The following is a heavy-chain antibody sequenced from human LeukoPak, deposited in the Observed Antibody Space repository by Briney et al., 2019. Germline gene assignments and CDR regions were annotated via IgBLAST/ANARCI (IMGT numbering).Heavy chain of an antibody. CDR1: GGSISSGSYY. Sequence: SETLSLTCTVSGGSISSGSYYWSWVRQPAGKGLEWIGRIYIAGSTTYNPSLKSRVTISVDTSKNQFSLKLSSVTAADTAVYYCAREGSSSSVSWFDPWGQGTLVIVSS. V-gene: IGHV4-61*02. CDR3: AREGSSSSVSWFDP. D-gene: IGHD6-6*01. CDR2: IYIAGST. J-gene: IGHJ5*02.